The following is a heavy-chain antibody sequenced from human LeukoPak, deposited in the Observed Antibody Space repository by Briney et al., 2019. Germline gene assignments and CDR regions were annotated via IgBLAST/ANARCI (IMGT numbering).Heavy chain of an antibody. CDR3: ARVRSRRLFLLFAY. CDR1: GYSSTNYG. J-gene: IGHJ4*02. V-gene: IGHV1-2*02. CDR2: INPNSGGT. Sequence: ASVKVSCKASGYSSTNYGISWVRQAPGQGLEWMGWINPNSGGTNYAQKFQGRVTMTRGTSISTAYMELSRLRSDDTAVYYCARVRSRRLFLLFAYWGQGTLVTVSS. D-gene: IGHD6-13*01.